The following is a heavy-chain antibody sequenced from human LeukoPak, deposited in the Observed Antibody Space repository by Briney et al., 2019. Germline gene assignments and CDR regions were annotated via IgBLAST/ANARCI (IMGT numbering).Heavy chain of an antibody. CDR3: ARARNEWLWKDNYYYYYMDV. Sequence: EASVKVSCKASGGTFSSYAISWVRQAPGLGLEWMGGIIPIFGTANYAQKFQGRVTITADESTSTAYMELSSLRSEDTAVYYCARARNEWLWKDNYYYYYMDVWGKGTTVTVSS. D-gene: IGHD5-12*01. CDR2: IIPIFGTA. J-gene: IGHJ6*03. CDR1: GGTFSSYA. V-gene: IGHV1-69*13.